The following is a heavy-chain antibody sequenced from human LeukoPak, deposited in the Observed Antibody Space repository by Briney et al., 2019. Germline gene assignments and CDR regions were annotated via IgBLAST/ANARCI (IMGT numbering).Heavy chain of an antibody. V-gene: IGHV4-30-2*01. CDR1: GGSISSGGYY. J-gene: IGHJ4*02. D-gene: IGHD3-10*01. CDR2: INHSGST. Sequence: SQTLSLTCTVSGGSISSGGYYWSWIRQPPGKGLEWIGEINHSGSTNYNPSLKSRVTISVDTSKNQFSLKLSSVTAADTAVYYCARGLGYYYGSGSPNKYYFDYWGQGTLVTVSS. CDR3: ARGLGYYYGSGSPNKYYFDY.